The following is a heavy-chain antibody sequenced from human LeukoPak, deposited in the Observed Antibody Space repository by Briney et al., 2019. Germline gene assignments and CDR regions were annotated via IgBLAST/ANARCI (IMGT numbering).Heavy chain of an antibody. J-gene: IGHJ4*02. CDR2: ISSSGNT. V-gene: IGHV3-23*01. CDR1: GFTFSRSA. CDR3: VKGRISEDGLDF. D-gene: IGHD6-13*01. Sequence: GGSLRLSCAASGFTFSRSAMTWVRQTPGKGLDWVSSISSSGNTYYADSVKGRFTISRDNSKNMLYLQTNSLRAEDTAVYYCVKGRISEDGLDFWGQGTLVTVSS.